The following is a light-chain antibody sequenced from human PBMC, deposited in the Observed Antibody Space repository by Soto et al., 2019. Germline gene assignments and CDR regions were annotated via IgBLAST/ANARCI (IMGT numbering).Light chain of an antibody. CDR1: QSVRSNY. V-gene: IGKV3-20*01. J-gene: IGKJ2*01. CDR3: QQYGRSPPMYT. CDR2: DAS. Sequence: EIVLTQSPGTLSLSPGERATLSCRASQSVRSNYLAWYQQKPGQAPRLLIYDASSRATGIPDRFSGSGSGTDFTLIISRLEPEDFAVYYCQQYGRSPPMYTFGQGTKLEIK.